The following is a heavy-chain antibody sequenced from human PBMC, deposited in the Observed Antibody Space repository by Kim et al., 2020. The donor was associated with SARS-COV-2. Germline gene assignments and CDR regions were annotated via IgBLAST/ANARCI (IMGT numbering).Heavy chain of an antibody. CDR3: ARVPNCGGDCYYDAFDI. Sequence: GGSLRLSCAASGFTFSDHYMDWVRQAPGKGLEWVGRTRNKANSYTTEYAASVKGRFTISRDDSKNSLYLQMNSLKTEDTAVYYCARVPNCGGDCYYDAFDIWGQGTMVTVSS. CDR2: TRNKANSYTT. CDR1: GFTFSDHY. D-gene: IGHD2-21*02. V-gene: IGHV3-72*01. J-gene: IGHJ3*02.